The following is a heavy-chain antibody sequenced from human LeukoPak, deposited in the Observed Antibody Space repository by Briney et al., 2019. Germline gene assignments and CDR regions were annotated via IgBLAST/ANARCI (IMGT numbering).Heavy chain of an antibody. J-gene: IGHJ4*02. CDR3: ARALDYDDYGLGY. V-gene: IGHV3-7*05. Sequence: GGSLRLSCAAFGFTFSRYWMSWVRQAPGKGLEWVANIKEDGSEKYYVESVKGRFTISRDNAKNSLYLQMNSLRAEDTAVYYCARALDYDDYGLGYWGQGTLVTVSS. CDR1: GFTFSRYW. CDR2: IKEDGSEK. D-gene: IGHD4-17*01.